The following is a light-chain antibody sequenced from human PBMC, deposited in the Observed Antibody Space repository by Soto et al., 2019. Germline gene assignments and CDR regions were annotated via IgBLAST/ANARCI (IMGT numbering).Light chain of an antibody. J-gene: IGLJ1*01. CDR1: SSDVGVYNY. V-gene: IGLV2-14*03. CDR3: SSYTSSSTLSTYV. Sequence: QSALTPPASVSGSPGQSITISCTGTSSDVGVYNYVSWYQHHPGKAPKLMIYDVSNRPSGVSNRFSGSKSGNTASLIISGLQAEDEADYYCSSYTSSSTLSTYVFGTGTKVTVL. CDR2: DVS.